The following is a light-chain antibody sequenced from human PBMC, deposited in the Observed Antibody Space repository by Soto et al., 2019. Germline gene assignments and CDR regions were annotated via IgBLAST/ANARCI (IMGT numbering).Light chain of an antibody. J-gene: IGKJ4*01. CDR2: DDF. Sequence: RMAPSPPPLSASIGDTITITCRASQTISTRLAWYQQKPGKAPKVIMYDDFILQTGGPTRFSASGGGSEFTLTISSLQPDDFATYYCQQYTTYSSPTFGGGTKVDIK. CDR1: QTISTR. CDR3: QQYTTYSSPT. V-gene: IGKV1-5*01.